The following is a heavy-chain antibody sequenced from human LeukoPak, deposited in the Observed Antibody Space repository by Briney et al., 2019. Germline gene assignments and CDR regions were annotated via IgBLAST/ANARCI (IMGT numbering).Heavy chain of an antibody. Sequence: GGSLRLSCAASGFIFSDYAMHWVRQSPGKGLEWVAFMSYDGRNEYYADSVKGRFAISRDNYKNTLHLQMNRLRPGDTAVYYCAREGGPYYQPSSPFDYWGLGTLVTVSS. CDR2: MSYDGRNE. J-gene: IGHJ4*02. V-gene: IGHV3-30*09. D-gene: IGHD2-2*01. CDR1: GFIFSDYA. CDR3: AREGGPYYQPSSPFDY.